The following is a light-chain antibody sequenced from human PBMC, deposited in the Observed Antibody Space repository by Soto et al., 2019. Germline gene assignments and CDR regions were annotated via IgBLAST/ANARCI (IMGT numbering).Light chain of an antibody. CDR3: QQSNNCSWT. Sequence: EIGRTQSPATLSVSPGERATLSCSASQSCSSKLAWYQQNPGQAPRLLIYDASTRDTGIPSMFSGSGSGTEFTLTISRLQSEAFAVYYCQQSNNCSWTLGYGTHVEIQ. CDR1: QSCSSK. V-gene: IGKV3-15*01. CDR2: DAS. J-gene: IGKJ1*01.